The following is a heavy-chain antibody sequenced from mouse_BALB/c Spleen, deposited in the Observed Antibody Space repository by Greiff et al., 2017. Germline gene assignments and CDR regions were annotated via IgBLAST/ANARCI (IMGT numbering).Heavy chain of an antibody. V-gene: IGHV5-17*02. CDR2: ISSGSSTI. CDR3: ARSGDYDAMDD. CDR1: GFTFSSFG. D-gene: IGHD3-1*01. Sequence: VQLKESGGGLVQPGGSRKLSCAASGFTFSSFGMHWVRQAPEKGLEWVAYISSGSSTIYYADTVKGRFTISRDNPKNTLFLQMTSLRSEDTAMYYCARSGDYDAMDDWGQGTSVTVSS. J-gene: IGHJ4*01.